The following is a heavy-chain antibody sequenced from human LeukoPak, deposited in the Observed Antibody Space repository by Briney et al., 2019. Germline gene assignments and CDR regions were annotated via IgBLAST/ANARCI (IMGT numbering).Heavy chain of an antibody. CDR3: TTYYYDSSGYYYPYYFDY. J-gene: IGHJ4*02. CDR2: ISNSGGTT. CDR1: GFTFSTYA. Sequence: GGSLRLSCAASGFTFSTYAMSWVRQAPGKGLEWVSSISNSGGTTYYADSVKGRFTTSRDNSRNTLVLQMNSLRAEDTAVYYCTTYYYDSSGYYYPYYFDYWGQGTLVTVSS. D-gene: IGHD3-22*01. V-gene: IGHV3-23*01.